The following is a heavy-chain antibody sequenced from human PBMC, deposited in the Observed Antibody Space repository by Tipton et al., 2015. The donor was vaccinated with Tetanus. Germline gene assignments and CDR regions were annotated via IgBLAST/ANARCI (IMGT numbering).Heavy chain of an antibody. D-gene: IGHD3-10*01. V-gene: IGHV3-33*01. CDR1: GFSFASYG. CDR3: AASILMPRGDHFDS. J-gene: IGHJ5*01. CDR2: IWYDGSNK. Sequence: SLRLSCAASGFSFASYGMHWVRQAPGKGLEWVAVIWYDGSNKYYADSVKGRFTISRDNSKNTLYLQMNSLGYEDTAVYYCAASILMPRGDHFDSWGQGTLVTVSS.